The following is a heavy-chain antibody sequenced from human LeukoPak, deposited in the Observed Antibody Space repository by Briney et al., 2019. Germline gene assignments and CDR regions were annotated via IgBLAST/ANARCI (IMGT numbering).Heavy chain of an antibody. V-gene: IGHV3-7*01. CDR1: GFTISGYW. D-gene: IGHD4-23*01. CDR3: ARDPPSVGFDI. CDR2: IRQDGGEF. J-gene: IGHJ3*02. Sequence: GGSLRLSCAASGFTISGYWMSWVRQAPGKGPEWVANIRQDGGEFYYVDSVKGRFTISRDNAKNSLYLQMNSLRAEDTAVYYCARDPPSVGFDIWGQGTMVTVSS.